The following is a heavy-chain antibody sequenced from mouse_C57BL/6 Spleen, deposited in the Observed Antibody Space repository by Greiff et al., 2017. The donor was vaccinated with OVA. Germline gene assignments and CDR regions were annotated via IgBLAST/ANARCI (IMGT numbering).Heavy chain of an antibody. CDR1: GYTFTSYW. D-gene: IGHD1-3*01. Sequence: QVQLQQPGAELVRPGSSVKLSCKASGYTFTSYWMHWVKQRPIQGLEWIGNIDPSDSETHYNQKFKDKATLTVDKSSSTAYMQLSSLTSEDSAVYYCAGGGAPYAMDYWGQGTSVTVSS. V-gene: IGHV1-52*01. CDR2: IDPSDSET. CDR3: AGGGAPYAMDY. J-gene: IGHJ4*01.